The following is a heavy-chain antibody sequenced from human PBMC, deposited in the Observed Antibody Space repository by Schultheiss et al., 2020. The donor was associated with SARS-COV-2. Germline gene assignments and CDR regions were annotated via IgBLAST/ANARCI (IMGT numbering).Heavy chain of an antibody. D-gene: IGHD2-2*02. J-gene: IGHJ6*02. CDR3: ARGLVGYCSSTSCYTDRMDV. CDR1: GGSISSYY. V-gene: IGHV4-59*12. CDR2: INQSGST. Sequence: SETLSLTCTVSGGSISSYYWSWIRQPPGKGLEWIGEINQSGSTNYNPSLKSRVTMSVDTSKNQFSLKLSSVTAADTAVYYCARGLVGYCSSTSCYTDRMDVWGQGTTVTVSS.